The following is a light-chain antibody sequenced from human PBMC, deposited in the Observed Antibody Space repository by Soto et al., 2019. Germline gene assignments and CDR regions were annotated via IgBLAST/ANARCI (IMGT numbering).Light chain of an antibody. J-gene: IGKJ4*01. CDR3: QQYETFPLT. CDR1: QSISGW. V-gene: IGKV1-5*03. CDR2: KTS. Sequence: DIQMTQSPPTLSASVGDRVTIGCRASQSISGWLAWYQQKPGKAPKLLIYKTSILQSGVPSRFSGSGSATEFTLTISRLQPEDFASYYCQQYETFPLTFVGGTKV.